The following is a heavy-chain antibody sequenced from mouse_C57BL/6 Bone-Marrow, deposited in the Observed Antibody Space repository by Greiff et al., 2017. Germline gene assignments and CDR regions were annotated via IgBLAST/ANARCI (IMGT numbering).Heavy chain of an antibody. CDR2: IDPSDSYT. V-gene: IGHV1-50*01. CDR3: ARGGW. Sequence: QVQLQQPGAELVKPGASVKLSCKASGYTFTSYWMQWVNQRPGQGLEWIGEIDPSDSYTNYNQKFKGKATLTVDTSSSTAYMQLSSLTSEDSAVYYCARGGWWGQGTTLTVSS. D-gene: IGHD2-3*01. J-gene: IGHJ2*01. CDR1: GYTFTSYW.